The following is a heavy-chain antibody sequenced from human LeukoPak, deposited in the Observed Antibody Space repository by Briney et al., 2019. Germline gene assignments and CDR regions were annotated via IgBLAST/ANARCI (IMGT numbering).Heavy chain of an antibody. CDR1: GFTVSNNY. CDR3: ARDPPAVRTNTYA. CDR2: IYSGGDT. D-gene: IGHD4/OR15-4a*01. J-gene: IGHJ5*02. Sequence: GGSLRLSCAASGFTVSNNYMNWVRQAPGKGLEWVSLIYSGGDTHYADSVKGRFTISRDSSKNTLYLQMNSLRAEDPAVYYCARDPPAVRTNTYAWGQGTLVTVSS. V-gene: IGHV3-66*01.